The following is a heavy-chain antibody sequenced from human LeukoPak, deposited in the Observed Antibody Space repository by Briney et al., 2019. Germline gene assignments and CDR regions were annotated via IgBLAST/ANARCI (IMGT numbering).Heavy chain of an antibody. CDR2: IYYSGTT. Sequence: SETLSLTCTVSGGSISSYYWSWIRQPPGKGREWMGYIYYSGTTNYSPSLKSRVSISVDTSKNQFSLRLSSVTAADTAVYYCARGYSSSWYYFDYWGQGTLVTVSS. CDR1: GGSISSYY. V-gene: IGHV4-59*01. D-gene: IGHD6-13*01. CDR3: ARGYSSSWYYFDY. J-gene: IGHJ4*02.